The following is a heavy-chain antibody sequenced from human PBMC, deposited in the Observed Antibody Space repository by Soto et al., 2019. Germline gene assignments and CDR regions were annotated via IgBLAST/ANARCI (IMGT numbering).Heavy chain of an antibody. CDR1: GFTFISYA. D-gene: IGHD6-13*01. Sequence: LRLSFAASGFTFISYAISWVRQAPGKGLEWVSAISGSGGSTYYADSVKGRFTISRDNSKNTLYLQMNSLRAEDTAVYYCAKGIAAAGSSVYFGYWGQGTLVTVSS. CDR3: AKGIAAAGSSVYFGY. J-gene: IGHJ4*02. CDR2: ISGSGGST. V-gene: IGHV3-23*01.